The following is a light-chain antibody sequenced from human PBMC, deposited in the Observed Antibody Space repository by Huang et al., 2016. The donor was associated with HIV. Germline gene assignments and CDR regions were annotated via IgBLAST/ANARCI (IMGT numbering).Light chain of an antibody. J-gene: IGKJ5*01. CDR2: GAS. Sequence: VRLTQSPSSLSASVGDTVIISCGASQDIGTSLAWYQQKTGGAPKLLISGASTLQIGVPSRFSCDSVGTDFTLFINNLQPEDFATYYCQQLHSYPITFGQGTRLDIK. CDR3: QQLHSYPIT. V-gene: IGKV1-13*02. CDR1: QDIGTS.